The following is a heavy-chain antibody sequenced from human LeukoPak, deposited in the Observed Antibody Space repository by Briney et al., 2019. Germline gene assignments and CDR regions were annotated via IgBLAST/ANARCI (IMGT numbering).Heavy chain of an antibody. Sequence: GGSLRLSCAASGFTFSTHGMHWVRQAPGKGLEWVAVISYDGGDKYHADSVKGRFTTSRGNSKNTLYLQMNSLRAEDTAVYYCAKDGDIAAAGYYFDYWGQGTLVTVSS. CDR1: GFTFSTHG. V-gene: IGHV3-30*18. D-gene: IGHD6-13*01. CDR2: ISYDGGDK. J-gene: IGHJ4*02. CDR3: AKDGDIAAAGYYFDY.